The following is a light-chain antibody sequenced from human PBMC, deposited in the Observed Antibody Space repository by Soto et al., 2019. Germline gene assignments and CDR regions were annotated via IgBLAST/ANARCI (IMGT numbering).Light chain of an antibody. CDR2: NES. CDR3: QKYNTAPWT. CDR1: QGISNY. J-gene: IGKJ1*01. V-gene: IGKV1-27*01. Sequence: DIQMTQSPSSLSASVGDRVTITCRASQGISNYLSLYQQKPGKVPKFLIYNESTLQSGVPSRLSGSGSGTDFTLTISSLQPEDVATYYCQKYNTAPWTFGQGTKVEIK.